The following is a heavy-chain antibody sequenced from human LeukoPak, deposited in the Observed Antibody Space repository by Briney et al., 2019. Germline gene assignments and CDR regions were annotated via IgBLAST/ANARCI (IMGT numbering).Heavy chain of an antibody. CDR2: INHSGST. CDR3: ARRSQWLVGFV. J-gene: IGHJ4*02. D-gene: IGHD6-19*01. Sequence: KPSETLSLTCAVYGGSFSGYYWSWIRQPPGKGLEWIGEINHSGSTNYNPSLKSRVTISVDTSKNQFSLKLSSVTAADTAVYYCARRSQWLVGFVWGQGTLVTVSS. CDR1: GGSFSGYY. V-gene: IGHV4-34*01.